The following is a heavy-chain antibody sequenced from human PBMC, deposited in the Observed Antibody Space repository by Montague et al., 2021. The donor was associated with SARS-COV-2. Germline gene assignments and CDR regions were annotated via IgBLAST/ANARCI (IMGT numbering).Heavy chain of an antibody. CDR2: IYYSGST. D-gene: IGHD3-22*01. Sequence: SETLSLTCTVSGGAISSSSYYWGWIRQPPGKGLEWIGSIYYSGSTYYNPSLKSRVTISVDTSKNQFSLKLNSVTAADTAVYYCARDTRITMLVVVNRYGMDVWGQGTTVTVSS. J-gene: IGHJ6*02. CDR3: ARDTRITMLVVVNRYGMDV. V-gene: IGHV4-39*07. CDR1: GGAISSSSYY.